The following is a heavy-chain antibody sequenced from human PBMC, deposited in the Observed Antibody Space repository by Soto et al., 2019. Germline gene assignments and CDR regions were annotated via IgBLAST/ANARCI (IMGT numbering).Heavy chain of an antibody. D-gene: IGHD2-2*01. CDR1: GFTFSNAW. CDR2: IKSKTDGGPT. V-gene: IGHV3-15*01. Sequence: GGSLRLSCAASGFTFSNAWMSWVRQAPGKGLEWVGRIKSKTDGGPTDYAAPVKGRFTISRDDSKNTLYLQMNSLKTEDTAVYYCRTSPYQHTDDYWGQGTLVTVSS. J-gene: IGHJ4*02. CDR3: RTSPYQHTDDY.